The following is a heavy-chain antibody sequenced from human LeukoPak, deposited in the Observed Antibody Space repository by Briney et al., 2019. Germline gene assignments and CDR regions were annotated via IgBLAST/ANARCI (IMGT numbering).Heavy chain of an antibody. D-gene: IGHD1-1*01. CDR1: GFTFSSYA. V-gene: IGHV3-23*01. CDR2: IGASGDNT. CDR3: AKVVGTGTTPTDY. Sequence: GGSLRLSCAASGFTFSSYAMSWVRQAPGKGLVWVAVIGASGDNTDYADSVKGRFTISRDNSKNTLSLQMNSLRVEDTAVYYCAKVVGTGTTPTDYWGQGTLVTVSS. J-gene: IGHJ4*02.